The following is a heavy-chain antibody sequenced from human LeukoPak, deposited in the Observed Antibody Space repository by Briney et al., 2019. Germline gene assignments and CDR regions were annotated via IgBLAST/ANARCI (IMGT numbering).Heavy chain of an antibody. D-gene: IGHD3-10*01. V-gene: IGHV4-31*03. CDR2: IYYSGST. Sequence: SETLSLTCTVSGGSISSGGYYWSWIRQHPGKGLEWIGYIYYSGSTYYNPSLKSRVTISVDTSKNQFSLKLSSVTAADTAVYYCARDMVRGGAFDHWGQGTLVTVSS. CDR1: GGSISSGGYY. J-gene: IGHJ4*02. CDR3: ARDMVRGGAFDH.